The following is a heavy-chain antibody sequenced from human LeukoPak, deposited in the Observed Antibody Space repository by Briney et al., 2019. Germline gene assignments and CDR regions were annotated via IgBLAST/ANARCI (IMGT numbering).Heavy chain of an antibody. J-gene: IGHJ5*02. CDR3: ARDNSVGDNAWWFDP. Sequence: ASVKVSCKASGYSFTDYYMHWVRQAPGQGLEWMGWINPNSGDRKYVQKFQGRVTMTRDMSTSTDYMELSSLRSEDTAIYYCARDNSVGDNAWWFDPWGQGTLVTVSS. CDR1: GYSFTDYY. V-gene: IGHV1-2*02. CDR2: INPNSGDR. D-gene: IGHD1-26*01.